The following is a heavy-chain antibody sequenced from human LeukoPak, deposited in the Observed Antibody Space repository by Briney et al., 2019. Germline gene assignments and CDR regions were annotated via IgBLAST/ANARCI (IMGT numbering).Heavy chain of an antibody. CDR2: IYYTGTT. D-gene: IGHD6-25*01. CDR3: ARHVRRLNDAFDI. J-gene: IGHJ3*02. CDR1: GGSISTSSYY. V-gene: IGHV4-39*01. Sequence: SETLSLTCTVSGGSISTSSYYWGWIRQPPAKGLEWIGSIYYTGTTYYNLSLRSRLTISVNTSKNQFSLNLTSVTAAGTAIYYCARHVRRLNDAFDIWGQGTMVTVSS.